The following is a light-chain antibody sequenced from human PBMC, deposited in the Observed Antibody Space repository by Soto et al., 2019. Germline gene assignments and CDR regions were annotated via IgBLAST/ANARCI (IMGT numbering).Light chain of an antibody. CDR1: SSDVGGYNF. V-gene: IGLV2-14*01. CDR3: LSYSSSTSPYV. CDR2: DVT. Sequence: QSVLTQPASVSGSPGQSITISCTGTSSDVGGYNFVSRYQQHPGKAPKLMIYDVTHRPSGVSNRFSGSKSGNTASLTISGLQAEDEADYYCLSYSSSTSPYVLGTGTKVTVL. J-gene: IGLJ1*01.